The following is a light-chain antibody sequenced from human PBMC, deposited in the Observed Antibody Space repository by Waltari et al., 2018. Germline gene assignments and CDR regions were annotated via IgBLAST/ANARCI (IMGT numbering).Light chain of an antibody. CDR3: CSYAGSFTLV. V-gene: IGLV2-23*01. CDR2: EDS. Sequence: QSALTQPASVSGSPGPSITIPCTGTSSDVGSYNLVSWYQERPGKAPKLMIYEDSKRPSGVSNRFSGSKSGNTASLTIPGLQAEDEADYYCCSYAGSFTLVFGGGTKLTVL. J-gene: IGLJ2*01. CDR1: SSDVGSYNL.